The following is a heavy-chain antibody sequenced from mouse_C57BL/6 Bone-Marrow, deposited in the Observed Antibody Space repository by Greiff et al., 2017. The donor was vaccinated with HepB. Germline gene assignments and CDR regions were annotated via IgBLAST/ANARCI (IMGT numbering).Heavy chain of an antibody. V-gene: IGHV2-6*01. J-gene: IGHJ4*01. Sequence: VMLVESGPGLVAPSQSLSITCTVSGFSFTSYGVDWVRQSPGKGLEWLGVIWGVGSTNYNSALKSRLSISKDNSKSQVFLKMNSLQTDDTAMYYCASEFYYAMDYWGQGTSVTVSS. CDR3: ASEFYYAMDY. CDR1: GFSFTSYG. CDR2: IWGVGST.